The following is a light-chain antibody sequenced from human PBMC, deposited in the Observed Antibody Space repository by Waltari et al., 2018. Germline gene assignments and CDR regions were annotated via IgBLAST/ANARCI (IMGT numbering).Light chain of an antibody. V-gene: IGKV1-16*01. CDR2: GAS. CDR1: QGISKF. J-gene: IGKJ4*01. CDR3: QQYKTFPLT. Sequence: DIQMTQSPSSLAASVGDRVTITCRASQGISKFLAWFRQKPRKAPESLIEGASSLQSGVPSRFSGSGSGTDFTLTISSLQPEDFASYYCQQYKTFPLTFGGGTKVEIK.